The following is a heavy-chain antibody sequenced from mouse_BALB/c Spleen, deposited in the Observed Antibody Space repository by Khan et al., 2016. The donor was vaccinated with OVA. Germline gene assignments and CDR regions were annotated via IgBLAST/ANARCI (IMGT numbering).Heavy chain of an antibody. CDR3: ARAGWDVFAY. CDR1: GYTFTDYV. J-gene: IGHJ3*01. Sequence: QVQLQQSGPELVKPGASVKMSCKASGYTFTDYVMNWVKQRNGQGLEWIGQIYPGSDSTYYNEKFKGKATLTADRSSSTACMQLSNLTSEDSAVYFCARAGWDVFAYWGQGTLVTVSA. V-gene: IGHV1-77*01. D-gene: IGHD4-1*01. CDR2: IYPGSDST.